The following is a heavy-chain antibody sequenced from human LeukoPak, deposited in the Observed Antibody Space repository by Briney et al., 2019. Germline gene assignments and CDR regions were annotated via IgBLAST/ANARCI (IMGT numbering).Heavy chain of an antibody. Sequence: GGSLRLSCAASGFSFSSYAIHWVRQAPGKGLEWVAVISYDGSNIYYADSVRGRFTIARDNSKNTVYLQINSLRTEDSAVYSCARGAPYDFWSGYYDALIYYYGMDVWGQGTTVTVSS. CDR2: ISYDGSNI. J-gene: IGHJ6*02. V-gene: IGHV3-30-3*01. CDR3: ARGAPYDFWSGYYDALIYYYGMDV. D-gene: IGHD3-3*01. CDR1: GFSFSSYA.